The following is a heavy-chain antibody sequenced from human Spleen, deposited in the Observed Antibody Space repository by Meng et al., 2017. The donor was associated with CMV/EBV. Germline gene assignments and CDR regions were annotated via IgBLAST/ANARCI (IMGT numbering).Heavy chain of an antibody. Sequence: VPVVGSGGGMAPPGVSLGLSLPGSGFSLSHNAMSWIRQAPGKGLEWVSAIEGSNDNTHYADSVKGRFAISRDASKNTLYLQLNNLRAEDTAIYYCAKDIFRWAFDYWGHGTLVTVSS. V-gene: IGHV3-23*04. CDR3: AKDIFRWAFDY. D-gene: IGHD1-26*01. CDR2: IEGSNDNT. J-gene: IGHJ4*01. CDR1: GFSLSHNA.